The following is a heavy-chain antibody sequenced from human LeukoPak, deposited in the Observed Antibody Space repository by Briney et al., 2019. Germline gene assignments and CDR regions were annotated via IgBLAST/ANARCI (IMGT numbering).Heavy chain of an antibody. Sequence: GASVKVSCKASGYTFTSYGISWVRQAPGQGLEWMGWISAYNSNTNYAQKLQGRVTMTTDTSTSTAYMELRSLRSDDTAVYYCARDYYYDSSGLISDYWGQGTLVTVSS. J-gene: IGHJ4*02. CDR1: GYTFTSYG. D-gene: IGHD3-22*01. CDR3: ARDYYYDSSGLISDY. V-gene: IGHV1-18*01. CDR2: ISAYNSNT.